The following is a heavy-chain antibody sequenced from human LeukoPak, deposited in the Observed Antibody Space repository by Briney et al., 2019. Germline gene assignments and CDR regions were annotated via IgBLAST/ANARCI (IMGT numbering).Heavy chain of an antibody. CDR2: INNSGITI. Sequence: PGGSLRLSCAASGFTFSDYYMSWIRQAPGKGLEWVSYINNSGITIYYADSVKGRFTISRDNAKNSLYLQMNSLRAEDTAVYYCARESLTDIVVVGAFDIWGQGTMVTVSS. J-gene: IGHJ3*02. V-gene: IGHV3-11*04. CDR1: GFTFSDYY. CDR3: ARESLTDIVVVGAFDI. D-gene: IGHD2-15*01.